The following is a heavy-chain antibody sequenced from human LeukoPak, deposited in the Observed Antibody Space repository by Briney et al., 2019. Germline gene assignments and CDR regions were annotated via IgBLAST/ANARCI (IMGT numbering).Heavy chain of an antibody. V-gene: IGHV3-53*01. J-gene: IGHJ4*02. Sequence: GGSLRLYCAASGFSVSSNYMSWVRQAPGGGLEWGSGIYNRGTTKYADAVKGRFTIARDSYNNTLYLQTNSLRAEDTDVYYCARGWEWWDYWGQVSLVTVSS. D-gene: IGHD2-15*01. CDR3: ARGWEWWDY. CDR2: IYNRGTT. CDR1: GFSVSSNY.